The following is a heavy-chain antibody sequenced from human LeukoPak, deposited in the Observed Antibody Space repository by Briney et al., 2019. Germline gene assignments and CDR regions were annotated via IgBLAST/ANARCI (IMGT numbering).Heavy chain of an antibody. CDR1: GYTFTGYY. J-gene: IGHJ6*03. V-gene: IGHV1-2*02. CDR3: ARTLYGIRGVVKYYYMDV. D-gene: IGHD3-10*01. CDR2: INPNSGGT. Sequence: ASVKVSCKASGYTFTGYYMHWVRQAPGQGLEWMGWINPNSGGTNYAPKFQGRVTMTRDTSISTAYMELSRLKSDDTAVYYCARTLYGIRGVVKYYYMDVWGKGTTVTVSS.